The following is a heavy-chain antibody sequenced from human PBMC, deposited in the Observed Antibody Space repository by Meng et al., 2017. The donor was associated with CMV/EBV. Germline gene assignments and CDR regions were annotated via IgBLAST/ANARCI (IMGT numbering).Heavy chain of an antibody. CDR3: ARLGGVPAAGVIYRGHWFDP. CDR1: GYSFTSYC. D-gene: IGHD2-2*01. V-gene: IGHV5-51*01. J-gene: IGHJ5*02. CDR2: IYPGDSDT. Sequence: KVSCKGSGYSFTSYCIGWVRQMPGKGLEWMGIIYPGDSDTRYSPSFEGQVTITADKSISTAYLQWSSLKTSDTAMYYCARLGGVPAAGVIYRGHWFDPWGQGTLVTVSS.